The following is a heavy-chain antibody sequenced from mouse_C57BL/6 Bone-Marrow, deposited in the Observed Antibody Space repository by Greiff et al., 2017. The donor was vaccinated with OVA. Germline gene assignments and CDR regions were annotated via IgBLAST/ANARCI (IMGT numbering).Heavy chain of an antibody. J-gene: IGHJ4*01. V-gene: IGHV1-52*01. CDR3: AIITTVAPYAMDY. D-gene: IGHD1-1*01. CDR2: IDPSDSET. Sequence: VKLKQPGAELVRPGSSVKLSCKASGYTFTSYWMHWVKQRPIQGLEWIGNIDPSDSETHYNQKFKDKATLTVDKSSSTAYMQLSSLTSEDSAVYYCAIITTVAPYAMDYWGQGTSVTVSS. CDR1: GYTFTSYW.